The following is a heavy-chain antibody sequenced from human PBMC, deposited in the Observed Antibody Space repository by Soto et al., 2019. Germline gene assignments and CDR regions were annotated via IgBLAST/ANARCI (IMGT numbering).Heavy chain of an antibody. V-gene: IGHV3-33*06. CDR3: VKDHCGGDCYSDPYFEH. D-gene: IGHD2-21*02. J-gene: IGHJ4*02. CDR1: GFSFTTYG. Sequence: QVQLVESGGGVVQPGRSLRLSCAASGFSFTTYGMHWVRQAPGKGLEWVAVIWFDGSEKYYGESVKGRFTISRDNSKNTVYLEMNSLRVEDTAMYFCVKDHCGGDCYSDPYFEHWGQGSLVTVSS. CDR2: IWFDGSEK.